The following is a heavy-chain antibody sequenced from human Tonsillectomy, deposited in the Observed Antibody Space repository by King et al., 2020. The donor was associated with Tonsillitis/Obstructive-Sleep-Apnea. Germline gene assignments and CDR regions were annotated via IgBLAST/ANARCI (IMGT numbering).Heavy chain of an antibody. CDR2: VNSDGSNT. CDR1: GFTFSSHW. CDR3: ARGISVASVAFDI. J-gene: IGHJ3*02. Sequence: VQLVESGGGLVQPGGSLRLSCAASGFTFSSHWMHWVRQAPGKGLVWVSRVNSDGSNTNYADSVKGRFTISRDNAKNTLYLQVSRLRAEDTAVYYCARGISVASVAFDIWGQGTMVTVSS. D-gene: IGHD5-12*01. V-gene: IGHV3-74*01.